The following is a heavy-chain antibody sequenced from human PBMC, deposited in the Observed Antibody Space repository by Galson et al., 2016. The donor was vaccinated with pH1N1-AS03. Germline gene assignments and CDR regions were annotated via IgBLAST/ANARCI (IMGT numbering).Heavy chain of an antibody. D-gene: IGHD7-27*01. J-gene: IGHJ3*02. Sequence: SLRLSCAASGFTFTSSAITWVRQAPDKGLEWVSAISAGGGTTYYEDSVKGRFTMSRDNSKNRLFLLMNSLTVDDTAVYFCARRWGSSFALDIWGQGTMVTVSS. CDR2: ISAGGGTT. CDR3: ARRWGSSFALDI. V-gene: IGHV3-23*01. CDR1: GFTFTSSA.